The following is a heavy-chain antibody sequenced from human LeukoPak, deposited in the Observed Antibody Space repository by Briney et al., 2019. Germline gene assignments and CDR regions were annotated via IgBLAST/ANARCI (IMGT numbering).Heavy chain of an antibody. CDR3: ARGLGYCTSTNCLLPFDY. V-gene: IGHV3-21*04. J-gene: IGHJ4*02. D-gene: IGHD2-2*01. CDR2: ISSSSSNI. CDR1: GFTFARYS. Sequence: GGSLRLSCAASGFTFARYSMNWVRQAPGKGLEWVSSISSSSSNIYCADSVKGRFTVSRDNSKNTLYLQMNSLRAEDTAMYYCARGLGYCTSTNCLLPFDYWGQGTLVTVSS.